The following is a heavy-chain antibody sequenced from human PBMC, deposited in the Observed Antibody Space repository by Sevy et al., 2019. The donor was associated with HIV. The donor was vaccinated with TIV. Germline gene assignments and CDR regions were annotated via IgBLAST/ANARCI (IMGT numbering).Heavy chain of an antibody. D-gene: IGHD3-22*01. CDR2: IWFDGSNK. V-gene: IGHV3-33*01. Sequence: GGSLRLSCAASGFTFSSYGMHWVRQAPGKGLEWVAAIWFDGSNKYYEDSVKGRFTILRDNSKNTQYLQMNSLRAEDTAVYYCARDRVTYYYDSSGYYTSGYGMDVWGHGTTVTVSS. CDR1: GFTFSSYG. J-gene: IGHJ6*02. CDR3: ARDRVTYYYDSSGYYTSGYGMDV.